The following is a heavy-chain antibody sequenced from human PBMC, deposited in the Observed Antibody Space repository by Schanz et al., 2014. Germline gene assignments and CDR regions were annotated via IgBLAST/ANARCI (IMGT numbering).Heavy chain of an antibody. V-gene: IGHV3-23*04. CDR3: ARDGDFDY. Sequence: VQLVESGGGLVQPGGSVRLSCGASGFSFSTHWMAWVRQAPGKGLEWVSAISGSGGSTYYADSVKGRFTISRDNSKNTLFLQMSSLRAEDTAVYYCARDGDFDYWGQGTLVTVSS. CDR1: GFSFSTHW. CDR2: ISGSGGST. J-gene: IGHJ4*02.